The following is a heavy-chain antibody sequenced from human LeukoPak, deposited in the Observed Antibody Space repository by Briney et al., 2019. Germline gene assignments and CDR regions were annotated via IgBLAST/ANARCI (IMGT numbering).Heavy chain of an antibody. D-gene: IGHD1-1*01. J-gene: IGHJ4*02. Sequence: PGGSLRLSCAASGNYWMHWVRQAPGKGLEWVANIKPDGTTKFYVDSVKGRFTISRDNALNSLYLQMNSLRAEDTAIYYCARSIPYGTTWNGRSDYWGQGTLVTVSS. CDR2: IKPDGTTK. CDR3: ARSIPYGTTWNGRSDY. V-gene: IGHV3-7*03. CDR1: GNYW.